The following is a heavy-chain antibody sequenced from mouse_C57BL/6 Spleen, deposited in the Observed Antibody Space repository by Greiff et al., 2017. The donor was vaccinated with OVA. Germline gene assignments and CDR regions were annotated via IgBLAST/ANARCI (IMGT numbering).Heavy chain of an antibody. Sequence: EVKLEESGGGLVKPGGSLKLSCAASGFTFSSYAMSWVRQTPEKRLEWVATISDGGSYTYYPDNVKGRFTISRDNAKNNLYLQMSHLKSEDTAMYYCARDADGSSYNYAMDYWGQGTSVTVSS. CDR2: ISDGGSYT. CDR1: GFTFSSYA. J-gene: IGHJ4*01. CDR3: ARDADGSSYNYAMDY. D-gene: IGHD1-1*01. V-gene: IGHV5-4*01.